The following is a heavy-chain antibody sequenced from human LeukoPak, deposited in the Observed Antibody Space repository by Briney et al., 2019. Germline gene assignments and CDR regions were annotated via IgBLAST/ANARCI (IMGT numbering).Heavy chain of an antibody. J-gene: IGHJ6*03. D-gene: IGHD4-11*01. CDR1: GFTFSHYS. CDR3: ARVMGATVTTFPYYCMDV. V-gene: IGHV3-21*01. Sequence: SGGSLRLSCAASGFTFSHYSIDWVRQAPGKGLERVASITSSSSHIYYADSVEGRFTISRDNAKNSLYLQMNSLRAEDTAIYYCARVMGATVTTFPYYCMDVWGVGTTVTVSS. CDR2: ITSSSSHI.